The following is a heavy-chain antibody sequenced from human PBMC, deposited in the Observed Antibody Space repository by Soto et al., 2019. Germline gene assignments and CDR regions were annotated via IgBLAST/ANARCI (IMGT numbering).Heavy chain of an antibody. CDR3: AREMRDSHAYDWPRGWFDS. J-gene: IGHJ5*01. D-gene: IGHD1-1*01. CDR1: GGSVTAHY. CDR2: FSYTGTT. V-gene: IGHV4-59*02. Sequence: SETLSLTCSVSGGSVTAHYLTWIRQTPKRDLEWIGYFSYTGTTIYNPSLQRRVTMSVDTSKNHFSLELTSVTAADTAVYYCAREMRDSHAYDWPRGWFDSWGQGTLVTVSS.